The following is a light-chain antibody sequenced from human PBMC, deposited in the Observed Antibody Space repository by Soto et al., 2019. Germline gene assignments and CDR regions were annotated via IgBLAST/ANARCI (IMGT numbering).Light chain of an antibody. Sequence: QSALTQPPSASGTPGQRVTISCSGSSSNIGINYVYWYQQLPGTAPKLLIYRNTQRPSGVPDRFSGSKSGTSASLAISGLRSEDEADYHCAGWDDSLSGVVFGGGTKLTVL. CDR1: SSNIGINY. J-gene: IGLJ2*01. V-gene: IGLV1-47*01. CDR3: AGWDDSLSGVV. CDR2: RNT.